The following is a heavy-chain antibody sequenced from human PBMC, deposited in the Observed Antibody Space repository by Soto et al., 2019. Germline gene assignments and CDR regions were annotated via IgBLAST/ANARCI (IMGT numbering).Heavy chain of an antibody. CDR3: ARHRAGRGNSPRGMDV. CDR1: GGSISSGDYY. J-gene: IGHJ6*02. D-gene: IGHD1-7*01. Sequence: PSETLSLTCTVSGGSISSGDYYWSWIRQPPGKGLEWIGYIYYSGSTYYNPSLKSRVTISVDTSKNQFSLKLSSVTAADTAVYYCARHRAGRGNSPRGMDVWGQGTTVTVSS. V-gene: IGHV4-30-4*01. CDR2: IYYSGST.